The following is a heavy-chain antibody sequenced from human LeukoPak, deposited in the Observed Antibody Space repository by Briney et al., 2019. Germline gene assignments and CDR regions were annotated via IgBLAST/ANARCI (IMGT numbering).Heavy chain of an antibody. V-gene: IGHV3-48*03. CDR3: ARHLSYGSGGYYNFGY. D-gene: IGHD3-10*01. J-gene: IGHJ4*02. CDR2: ISSSGTTI. CDR1: GFTFSSYE. Sequence: GGSLRLSCAASGFTFSSYEMNWVRQAPGKGLEWVSYISSSGTTIYYADSVKGRFTISRDNAKDSLYLQMNSLRAEDTAVYYCARHLSYGSGGYYNFGYWGQGTLVTVSS.